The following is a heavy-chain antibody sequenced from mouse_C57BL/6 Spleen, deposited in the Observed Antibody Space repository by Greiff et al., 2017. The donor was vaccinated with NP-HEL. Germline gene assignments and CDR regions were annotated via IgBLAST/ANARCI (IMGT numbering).Heavy chain of an antibody. V-gene: IGHV1-69*01. CDR1: GYTFTSYW. CDR2: RDPSDSYT. D-gene: IGHD2-5*01. J-gene: IGHJ1*03. Sequence: QVQLQQPGAELVMPGASVKLSCKASGYTFTSYWMHWVKQRPGQGLEWIGERDPSDSYTNYNQKFKGKSTLTVDKSSSTAYMQLSSLTSEDSAVYYCARRAYYSNYWYFDVWGTGTTVTVSS. CDR3: ARRAYYSNYWYFDV.